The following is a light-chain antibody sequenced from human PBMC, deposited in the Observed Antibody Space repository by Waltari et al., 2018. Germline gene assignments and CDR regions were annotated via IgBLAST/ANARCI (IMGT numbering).Light chain of an antibody. Sequence: SYVLTQPPSVSVAPGQTATITCGGKSIGSKSVHWYQQKPGQAPVLVIYDDNDRPSGVPERFSGSNTGKTATLTITRVDAGDEADYYCQVWDSSSNHMVFGGGTKLTVL. J-gene: IGLJ3*02. V-gene: IGLV3-21*02. CDR1: SIGSKS. CDR2: DDN. CDR3: QVWDSSSNHMV.